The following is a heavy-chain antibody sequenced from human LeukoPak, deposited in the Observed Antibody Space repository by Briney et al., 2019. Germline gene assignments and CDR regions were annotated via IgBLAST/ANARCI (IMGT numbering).Heavy chain of an antibody. CDR3: AKELYYDDSSGSFDS. Sequence: GGSLRLSCAASGFTFSNYAMSWVRQTPGKGLECVSVVTGSGGDTYYTGSVNGRFTISRDNSKNTLYLQMNSLRAEDTAVYYCAKELYYDDSSGSFDSWGQGTLVTVSS. D-gene: IGHD3-22*01. CDR1: GFTFSNYA. V-gene: IGHV3-23*01. CDR2: VTGSGGDT. J-gene: IGHJ4*02.